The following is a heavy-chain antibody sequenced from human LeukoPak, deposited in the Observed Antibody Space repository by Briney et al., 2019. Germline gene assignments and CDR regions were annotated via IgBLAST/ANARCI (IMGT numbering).Heavy chain of an antibody. CDR3: ARTYCSSTSCYIDP. CDR1: GGSISSYY. V-gene: IGHV4-59*06. D-gene: IGHD2-2*02. J-gene: IGHJ5*02. Sequence: SETLSLTCTVSGGSISSYYWSWIRQPPGKGLEWIGYIYYSGSTYYNPSLKSRVTISVDTSKNQFSLKLSSVTAADTAVYYCARTYCSSTSCYIDPWGQGTLVTVSS. CDR2: IYYSGST.